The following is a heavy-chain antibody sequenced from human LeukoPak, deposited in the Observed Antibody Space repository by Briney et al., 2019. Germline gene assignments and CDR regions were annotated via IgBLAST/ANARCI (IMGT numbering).Heavy chain of an antibody. J-gene: IGHJ5*02. CDR3: ARTVDGDYLFDP. D-gene: IGHD4-17*01. Sequence: SGTLSLTCAVSGGSISSSNWWSWVRQPPGKGLEWIGEIYHSGSTNYNPSLKSRVTISVDTSKNQFSLKLSSVTAADTAVYYCARTVDGDYLFDPWGQGTLVTVSS. V-gene: IGHV4-4*02. CDR1: GGSISSSNW. CDR2: IYHSGST.